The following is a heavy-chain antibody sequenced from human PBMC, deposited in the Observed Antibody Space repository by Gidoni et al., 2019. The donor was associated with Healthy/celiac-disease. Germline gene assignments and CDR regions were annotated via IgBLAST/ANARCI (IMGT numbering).Heavy chain of an antibody. D-gene: IGHD2-21*02. V-gene: IGHV3-33*01. CDR1: GFTFSSYG. Sequence: QVQLVESGGGVVQPGRSLRLSCAASGFTFSSYGMPWVRQAPGKGLAWVAVIWYDGSNKYYADAVKGRFTISRDNSKNTLYLQMNSLRAEDTAVYYCARDKGGSVRLRRSYYYGMDVWGQGTTVTVSS. J-gene: IGHJ6*02. CDR2: IWYDGSNK. CDR3: ARDKGGSVRLRRSYYYGMDV.